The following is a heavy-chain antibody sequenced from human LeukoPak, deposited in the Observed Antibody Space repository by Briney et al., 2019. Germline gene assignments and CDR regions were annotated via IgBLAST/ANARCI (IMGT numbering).Heavy chain of an antibody. V-gene: IGHV3-11*01. CDR3: ATSSSPLYAFDI. J-gene: IGHJ3*02. CDR2: ISSSGSTI. CDR1: GFTFSDYY. D-gene: IGHD6-6*01. Sequence: GGSLRLSCAASGFTFSDYYMSWIRQAPGKGLEWVSYISSSGSTIYYADSVKGRFTISRDNAKNSLYLQMNGLRAEDTAVYYCATSSSPLYAFDIWGQGTMVTVSS.